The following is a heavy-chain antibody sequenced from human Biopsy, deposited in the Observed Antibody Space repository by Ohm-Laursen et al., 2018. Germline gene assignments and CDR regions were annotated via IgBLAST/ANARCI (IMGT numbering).Heavy chain of an antibody. V-gene: IGHV1-46*01. D-gene: IGHD3/OR15-3a*01. Sequence: ASVKVSCKTSGDSFTKYYIDWVRQAPGQGLEWMGIITPTGGTPSYAEKFQGRVTLTRDTSTGTVYLELNSLIYEDTALYYGARDEAGSSVFGPYYYGMNVWGQGPTATVSS. CDR1: GDSFTKYY. J-gene: IGHJ6*02. CDR2: ITPTGGTP. CDR3: ARDEAGSSVFGPYYYGMNV.